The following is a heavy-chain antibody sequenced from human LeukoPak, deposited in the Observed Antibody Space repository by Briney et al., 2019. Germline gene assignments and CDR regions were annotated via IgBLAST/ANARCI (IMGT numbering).Heavy chain of an antibody. D-gene: IGHD7-27*01. CDR1: GGSISSYY. CDR2: IYYSGST. J-gene: IGHJ5*02. Sequence: SETLSLTCTVSGGSISSYYWSWIRQPPGKGLEWIGYIYYSGSTFYNPSLKSRVSISVDTSKNQFSLRLRSVTAADTALYYCVRMGNRASGVGPWGQGTLVTVSS. V-gene: IGHV4-59*08. CDR3: VRMGNRASGVGP.